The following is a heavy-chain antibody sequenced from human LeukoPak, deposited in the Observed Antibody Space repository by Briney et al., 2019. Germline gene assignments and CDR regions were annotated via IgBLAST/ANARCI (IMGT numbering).Heavy chain of an antibody. CDR3: ARDRRWFGFFDY. V-gene: IGHV3-30*01. D-gene: IGHD3-10*01. CDR2: ISYDGSNK. CDR1: GFTFSSYA. J-gene: IGHJ4*02. Sequence: PGRSLRLSCAASGFTFSSYAMHWVRQAPGKGLEWVAVISYDGSNKYYADSVKGRFTISRDNSKNTLYLQMNSLRAEDTAVYYCARDRRWFGFFDYWGQGTLVTVSS.